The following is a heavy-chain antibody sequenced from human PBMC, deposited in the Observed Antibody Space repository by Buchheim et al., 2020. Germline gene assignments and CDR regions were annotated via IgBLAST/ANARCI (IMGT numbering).Heavy chain of an antibody. D-gene: IGHD4/OR15-4a*01. CDR1: GFIFHNYW. V-gene: IGHV3-7*01. CDR3: ARDIPRGASDFDY. CDR2: IKDDGTDE. Sequence: EVQLVESGGGLVQPGGSLRLSCAASGFIFHNYWMSWVRQAPGKGLEWVANIKDDGTDENYVDSVKGRFTISRDNAKDSLYLQMNRLRAEDTAVYYCARDIPRGASDFDYWGQGTL. J-gene: IGHJ4*02.